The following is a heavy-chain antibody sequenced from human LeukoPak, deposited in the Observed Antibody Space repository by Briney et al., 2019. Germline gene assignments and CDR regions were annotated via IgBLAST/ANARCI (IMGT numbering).Heavy chain of an antibody. V-gene: IGHV1-69*05. Sequence: SVTVSCKASGGTFSSYAISWVRQAPGQGLEWMGGIIPIFVTANYAQKFQGRVTITTAEFTSIARPELSSLRSEDAAVYYCARDRLGGDVNWGPGTLVTVSS. CDR2: IIPIFVTA. J-gene: IGHJ4*02. CDR3: ARDRLGGDVN. CDR1: GGTFSSYA. D-gene: IGHD4-17*01.